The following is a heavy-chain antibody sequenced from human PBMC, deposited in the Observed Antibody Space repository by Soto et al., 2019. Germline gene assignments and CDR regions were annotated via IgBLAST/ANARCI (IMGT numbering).Heavy chain of an antibody. V-gene: IGHV3-20*01. Sequence: EVQLVESGGGLIRPGGSLRLSCAASGFTFDEYGMSWVRQVPGKGLEWVAGISWYGVNTGYADSMKGRFTISRDNAKNTLFLQMNSLRAEETAFYHCARRRHWQDWYFDLWGRGTLVTVSS. J-gene: IGHJ2*01. CDR3: ARRRHWQDWYFDL. CDR1: GFTFDEYG. CDR2: ISWYGVNT. D-gene: IGHD1-1*01.